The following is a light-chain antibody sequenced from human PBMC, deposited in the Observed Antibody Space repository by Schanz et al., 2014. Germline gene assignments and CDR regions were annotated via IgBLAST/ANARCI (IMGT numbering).Light chain of an antibody. Sequence: QSALTQSASVSGSPGQSITISCSGTSSDVGSYNYVSWYQQHPGKAPKLMIYDVSNRPSGVSNRFSGSKSGNTASLTISGLQAEDEADYYCSSYTSSSTWVFGGGTKLTVL. J-gene: IGLJ3*02. CDR2: DVS. CDR1: SSDVGSYNY. CDR3: SSYTSSSTWV. V-gene: IGLV2-14*03.